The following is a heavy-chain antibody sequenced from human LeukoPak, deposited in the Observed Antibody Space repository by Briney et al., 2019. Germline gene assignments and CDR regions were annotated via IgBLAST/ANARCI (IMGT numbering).Heavy chain of an antibody. Sequence: PGGSLRLSCAASGFTFSSYAMSWVRQAPGKGLEWVSAISGSGGSTYYADSVKGRFTISRDNAKNSLYLQMNSLRAEDTAVYYCARGADNWNDGTYYFDYWGQGTLVTVSS. CDR2: ISGSGGST. CDR1: GFTFSSYA. D-gene: IGHD1-20*01. J-gene: IGHJ4*02. CDR3: ARGADNWNDGTYYFDY. V-gene: IGHV3-23*01.